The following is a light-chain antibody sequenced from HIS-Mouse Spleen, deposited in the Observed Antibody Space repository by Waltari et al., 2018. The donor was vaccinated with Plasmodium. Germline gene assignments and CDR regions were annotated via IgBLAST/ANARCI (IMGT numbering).Light chain of an antibody. CDR1: QSISSR. Sequence: DIQMTQSPSTLSASVGDRVPITCRASQSISSRLAWHQQKPGKAPKLLIYKASSLESGVPSRFSGSGSGTEFTLTISSLQPDDFATYYCQQYNSYSWTFGQGTKVEIK. J-gene: IGKJ1*01. V-gene: IGKV1-5*03. CDR2: KAS. CDR3: QQYNSYSWT.